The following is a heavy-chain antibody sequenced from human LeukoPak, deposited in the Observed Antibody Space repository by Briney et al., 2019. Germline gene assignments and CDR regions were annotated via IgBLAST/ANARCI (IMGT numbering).Heavy chain of an antibody. Sequence: GGALRLSCAASGFTFSSYAMSWVRQAPGKGLDGVSAISGSGGSTYCADSVKGRFTISRDNSKNTLYLQMNSLRAEDTAVYYCAKPPGTLWFGPDPWGQGTLVTVSS. CDR3: AKPPGTLWFGPDP. J-gene: IGHJ5*02. CDR1: GFTFSSYA. V-gene: IGHV3-23*01. CDR2: ISGSGGST. D-gene: IGHD3-10*01.